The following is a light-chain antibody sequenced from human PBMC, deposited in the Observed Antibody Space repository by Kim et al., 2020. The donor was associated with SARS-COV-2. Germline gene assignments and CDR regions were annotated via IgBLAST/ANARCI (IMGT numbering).Light chain of an antibody. CDR3: QKCDSAPWT. J-gene: IGKJ1*01. Sequence: ASGGDRVTITRRARQDISNYLAWFQLKPGKAPQLLIYAASALQAGAPSRFSGSGSGTDFTLTVTSLQPEDVATYYCQKCDSAPWTFGQGTKVDIK. CDR1: QDISNY. CDR2: AAS. V-gene: IGKV1-27*01.